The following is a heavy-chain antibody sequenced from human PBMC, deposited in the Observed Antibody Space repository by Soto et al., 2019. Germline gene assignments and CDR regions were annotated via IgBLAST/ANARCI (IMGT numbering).Heavy chain of an antibody. CDR1: GGSFSGYY. CDR3: ARCLSRGSGSYLPMDV. V-gene: IGHV4-34*01. D-gene: IGHD3-10*01. CDR2: INHSGST. J-gene: IGHJ6*04. Sequence: SETLSLTCAVYGGSFSGYYWSWIRQPPGKGLEWIGEINHSGSTNYNPSLKSRVTISVDTSKNQFSLTLSSVTAADTAVYYCARCLSRGSGSYLPMDVWGKGTTVTVSS.